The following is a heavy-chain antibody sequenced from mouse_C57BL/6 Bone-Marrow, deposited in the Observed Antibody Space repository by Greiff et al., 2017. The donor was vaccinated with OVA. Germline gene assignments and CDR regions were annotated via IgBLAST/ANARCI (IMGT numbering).Heavy chain of an antibody. V-gene: IGHV1-69*01. CDR1: GYTFTSYW. CDR3: ALGGWYFDV. Sequence: QVQLQQPGAELVMPGASVKLSCKASGYTFTSYWMHWVKQRPGQGLEWIGEIDPSDSYTNYNQKFKGKYTLTVDKSSSTAYMQLSSLTSEDSAVYYCALGGWYFDVWGTGTTVTVSS. CDR2: IDPSDSYT. J-gene: IGHJ1*03. D-gene: IGHD3-3*01.